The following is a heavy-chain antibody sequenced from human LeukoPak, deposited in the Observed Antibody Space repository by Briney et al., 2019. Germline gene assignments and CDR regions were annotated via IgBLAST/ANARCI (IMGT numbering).Heavy chain of an antibody. V-gene: IGHV3-30*02. D-gene: IGHD6-13*01. CDR2: IRYDGSNK. J-gene: IGHJ4*02. CDR1: GFTFSSYG. Sequence: GGSLRLSCAASGFTFSSYGMHWVRQAPGKGLEWVAFIRYDGSNKYYADSVKGRFTISRDNSKNTLYLQMNSLRAEDTAVYYCAKDGDIAAADYYFDYWGQGTLVTVSS. CDR3: AKDGDIAAADYYFDY.